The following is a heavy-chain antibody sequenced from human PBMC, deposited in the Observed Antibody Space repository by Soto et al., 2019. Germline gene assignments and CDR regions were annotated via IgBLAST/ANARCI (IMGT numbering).Heavy chain of an antibody. D-gene: IGHD6-13*01. V-gene: IGHV3-48*02. Sequence: EVHLVESGGGLVQPGGSLRLSCEASGFTFSSYSLNWVRQAPGKGLEWVSYITSSGTTVYYADSVRGRFTISRDNAKNSLYLQMNSLRDDATAEYYCARGSSNWAYYFDFWGQGTLVTVSS. CDR2: ITSSGTTV. J-gene: IGHJ4*02. CDR1: GFTFSSYS. CDR3: ARGSSNWAYYFDF.